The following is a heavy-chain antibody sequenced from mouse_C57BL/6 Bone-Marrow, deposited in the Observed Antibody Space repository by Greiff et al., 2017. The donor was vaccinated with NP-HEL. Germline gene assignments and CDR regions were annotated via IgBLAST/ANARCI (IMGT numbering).Heavy chain of an antibody. Sequence: QVQLQQSGAELVRPGTSVKMSCKASGYTFTNYWIGWAKQRPGHGLEWIGDIYPGGGYTNYNEKFKGKATLTADKSSSTAYMQFSSLTSEDSAIYYCARGGTTGGASAMDYWGQGTSVTVSS. V-gene: IGHV1-63*01. D-gene: IGHD2-14*01. J-gene: IGHJ4*01. CDR2: IYPGGGYT. CDR3: ARGGTTGGASAMDY. CDR1: GYTFTNYW.